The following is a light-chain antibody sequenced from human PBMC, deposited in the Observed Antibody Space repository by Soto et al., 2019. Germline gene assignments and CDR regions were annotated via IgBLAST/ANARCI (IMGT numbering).Light chain of an antibody. V-gene: IGLV1-40*01. CDR3: QSFDTTLSSSV. CDR2: GNN. CDR1: SSNIGAGYD. Sequence: QSVLTQPPSVSGAPGQRVTISCTGTSSNIGAGYDVHWYQQFPGTAPKLVMYGNNYRPSGVPDRFSGSKSGTSGSLAITGLQADDDANYYCQSFDTTLSSSVFGGGTKLTVL. J-gene: IGLJ3*02.